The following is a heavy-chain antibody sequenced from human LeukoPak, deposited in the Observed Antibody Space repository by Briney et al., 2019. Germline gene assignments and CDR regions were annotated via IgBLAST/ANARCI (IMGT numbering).Heavy chain of an antibody. D-gene: IGHD3-10*01. Sequence: GESLKISCKGSGYSFTSYWIGWVRRVPGKGLEGMGIIYPGDSDTRYSPSFQGQVTISADKSISTAYLQWSSLKASDTAMYHCARGSPFGELLVDVWGQGTTVTVSS. CDR2: IYPGDSDT. CDR3: ARGSPFGELLVDV. J-gene: IGHJ6*02. CDR1: GYSFTSYW. V-gene: IGHV5-51*01.